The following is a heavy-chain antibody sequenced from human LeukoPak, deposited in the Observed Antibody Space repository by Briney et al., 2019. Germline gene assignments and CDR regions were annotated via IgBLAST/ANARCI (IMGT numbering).Heavy chain of an antibody. CDR3: AKDPNSSGYRHLDY. D-gene: IGHD3-22*01. Sequence: GGSLRLSCAASGFTVSNNYMTWVRQAPGKGLEWISVIYSGGTTYYADSVKGRFTISRDNSNNTLYLQMSSLRAEDTAVYYCAKDPNSSGYRHLDYWGQGTLVTVSS. CDR2: IYSGGTT. J-gene: IGHJ4*02. CDR1: GFTVSNNY. V-gene: IGHV3-66*02.